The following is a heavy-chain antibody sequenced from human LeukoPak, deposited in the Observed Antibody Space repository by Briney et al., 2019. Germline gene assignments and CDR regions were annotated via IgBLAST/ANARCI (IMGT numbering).Heavy chain of an antibody. CDR1: GFTFSSYE. Sequence: PGGSLRLSCAASGFTFSSYEMNWVRQAPGKGLEWVSYISSSGSTIYYADSVKGRFTISRDNAKNSLYLQMNSLRAEDTAVYYCARDIGLYYYGSGSYFPLGFDIWGQGTMVTVSS. CDR3: ARDIGLYYYGSGSYFPLGFDI. J-gene: IGHJ3*02. D-gene: IGHD3-10*01. CDR2: ISSSGSTI. V-gene: IGHV3-48*03.